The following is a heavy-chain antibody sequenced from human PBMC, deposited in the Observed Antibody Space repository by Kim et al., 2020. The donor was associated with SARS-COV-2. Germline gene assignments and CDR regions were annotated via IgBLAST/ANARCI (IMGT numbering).Heavy chain of an antibody. V-gene: IGHV4-34*01. CDR1: GGSFSGYY. J-gene: IGHJ4*02. CDR3: ARGGLWRALED. Sequence: SETLSLTCAVYGGSFSGYYWSWIRQPPGKGLEWIGEINHSGSTNYNPSLKSRVTISVDTSKNQFSLKLSSVTAADTAVYYCARGGLWRALEDWGQGTLVTVSS. D-gene: IGHD3-3*01. CDR2: INHSGST.